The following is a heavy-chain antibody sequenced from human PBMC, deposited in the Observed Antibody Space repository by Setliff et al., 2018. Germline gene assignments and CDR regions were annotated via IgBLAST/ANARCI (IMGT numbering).Heavy chain of an antibody. D-gene: IGHD2-2*01. J-gene: IGHJ3*02. Sequence: SETLSLTCAVSGDSISSSNWWNWVRQPPGKGLEWIGEIYHSGSTKYNPSLKSRVTISVDTSKNQFSLKLSSVTAADTAAYYCARVARVVLSRNAFDIWGQGTMVTVSS. CDR3: ARVARVVLSRNAFDI. V-gene: IGHV4-4*02. CDR1: GDSISSSNW. CDR2: IYHSGST.